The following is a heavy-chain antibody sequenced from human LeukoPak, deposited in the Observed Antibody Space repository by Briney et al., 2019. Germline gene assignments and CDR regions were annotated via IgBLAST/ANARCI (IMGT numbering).Heavy chain of an antibody. Sequence: GGSLRLSCAASAFDFDSYSFNWVRQTPGKALEWVASISFAGSISYADSVRGQFTISRDRAENSVYLQMHSLRAEDSAVYFCARNPRGTSPPDYFDSWGQETLVIVSS. CDR1: AFDFDSYS. D-gene: IGHD1/OR15-1a*01. V-gene: IGHV3-21*01. J-gene: IGHJ4*02. CDR2: ISFAGSI. CDR3: ARNPRGTSPPDYFDS.